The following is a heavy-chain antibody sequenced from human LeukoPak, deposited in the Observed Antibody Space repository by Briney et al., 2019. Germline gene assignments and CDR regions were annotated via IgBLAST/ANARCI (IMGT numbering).Heavy chain of an antibody. CDR1: GFTFSDHY. J-gene: IGHJ4*02. CDR2: SRNKANSYTT. D-gene: IGHD2/OR15-2a*01. CDR3: ARVGLRYLFDY. V-gene: IGHV3-72*01. Sequence: QPGVSLRLSCAASGFTFSDHYMDWVRQAPGKGLEWVGRSRNKANSYTTEYAASVKGRFTLSRDDSKNSLYLQMNSLKTEDTAVYYCARVGLRYLFDYWGQGALVTVSS.